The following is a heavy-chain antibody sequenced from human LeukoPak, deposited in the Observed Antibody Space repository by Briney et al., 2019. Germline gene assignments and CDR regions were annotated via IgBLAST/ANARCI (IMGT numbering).Heavy chain of an antibody. J-gene: IGHJ4*02. V-gene: IGHV1-18*01. Sequence: GASLKVSCKASVYNFTSYGISWVRQATGQGLDWILCISAYNGNTNYAQKLQGRVTMTTDTSTSTAYMELRSLRSDDTAVYYCARGDDYVWGSYRELDYWGQGTLVTVSS. CDR1: VYNFTSYG. CDR3: ARGDDYVWGSYRELDY. D-gene: IGHD3-16*02. CDR2: ISAYNGNT.